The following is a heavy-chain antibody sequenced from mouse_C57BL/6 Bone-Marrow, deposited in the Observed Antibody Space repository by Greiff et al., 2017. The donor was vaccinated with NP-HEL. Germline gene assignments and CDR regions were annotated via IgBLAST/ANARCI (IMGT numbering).Heavy chain of an antibody. D-gene: IGHD4-1*01. V-gene: IGHV1-26*01. CDR3: ARWGSGGLAY. Sequence: VQLQQSGPELVKPGASVKISCKASGYTFTDYYMNWVKQSHGKSLEWIGDINPNNGGTSYNQKFKGKATLTVDKSSRTAYMELRSLTSEDSAVYYGARWGSGGLAYWGQGTLVTVSA. CDR1: GYTFTDYY. J-gene: IGHJ3*01. CDR2: INPNNGGT.